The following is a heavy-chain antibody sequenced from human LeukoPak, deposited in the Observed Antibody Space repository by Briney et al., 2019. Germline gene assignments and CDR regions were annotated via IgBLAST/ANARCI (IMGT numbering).Heavy chain of an antibody. CDR2: IYPGDSDT. Sequence: GESLKISCEGSGYSFTYRWIGWVRQVPGKGLEWMGIIYPGDSDTRYSPSFQGQVTISADKSISTAYLQWSSLKASDTAMYYCAAQIRSFDWLSMGTRGFDYWGQGTLVTVSS. J-gene: IGHJ4*02. D-gene: IGHD3-9*01. V-gene: IGHV5-51*01. CDR1: GYSFTYRW. CDR3: AAQIRSFDWLSMGTRGFDY.